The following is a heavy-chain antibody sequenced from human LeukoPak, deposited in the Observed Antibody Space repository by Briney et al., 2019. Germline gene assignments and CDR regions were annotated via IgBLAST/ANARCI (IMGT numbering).Heavy chain of an antibody. CDR2: IIPILGIA. J-gene: IGHJ4*02. D-gene: IGHD6-13*01. CDR3: ARGALSSSWPFFDY. V-gene: IGHV1-69*04. CDR1: GGTFSSYA. Sequence: GASVKVSCKASGGTFSSYAISWVRQAPGQGLEWMGRIIPILGIANYAQKFQGRVTITADKSTSTAYMELSSLRSEDTAVYYCARGALSSSWPFFDYWGQGTLVTVSS.